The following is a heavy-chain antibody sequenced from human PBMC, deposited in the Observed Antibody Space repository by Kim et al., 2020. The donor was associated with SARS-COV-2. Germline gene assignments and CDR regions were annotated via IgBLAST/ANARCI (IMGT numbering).Heavy chain of an antibody. J-gene: IGHJ6*02. CDR1: GFTFSSYG. CDR2: ISYDGSNK. D-gene: IGHD3-10*01. CDR3: ARAKVRGVMNPLWDYYGMDV. Sequence: GGSLRLSCAASGFTFSSYGMHWVRQAPGKGLEWVAVISYDGSNKYYADSVKGRFTISRDNSKNTLYLQMNSLRAENTAVYYCARAKVRGVMNPLWDYYGMDVWGQGTTGTVSS. V-gene: IGHV3-33*05.